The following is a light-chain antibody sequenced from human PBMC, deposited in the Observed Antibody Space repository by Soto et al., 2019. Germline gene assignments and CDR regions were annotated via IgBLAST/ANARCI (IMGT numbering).Light chain of an antibody. CDR2: DAS. CDR1: QSVSDTH. CDR3: QQYGSSLGVT. Sequence: EIVLTQSPGALSLSPGESATLSCRASQSVSDTHVAWYQQRPGQAPRLLIYDASRRDIGVPDRFIGSGSATDFTLTISGLEPEDFAVYYCQQYGSSLGVTFGGGTKVEIK. V-gene: IGKV3-20*01. J-gene: IGKJ4*02.